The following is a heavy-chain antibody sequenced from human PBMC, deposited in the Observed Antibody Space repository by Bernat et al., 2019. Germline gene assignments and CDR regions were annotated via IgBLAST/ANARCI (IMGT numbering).Heavy chain of an antibody. Sequence: EGQVVESGGGLVKPGESLRLSCAASGFSFSTYAMNWVRQAPGKGLEWVSSISSSGSFILYADSVKGRFTISRDNAKNSVYLQMNSLRAEDTAVYYCAREHYYYMDVWGKGTTVTVSS. V-gene: IGHV3-21*01. CDR2: ISSSGSFI. CDR1: GFSFSTYA. J-gene: IGHJ6*03. CDR3: AREHYYYMDV.